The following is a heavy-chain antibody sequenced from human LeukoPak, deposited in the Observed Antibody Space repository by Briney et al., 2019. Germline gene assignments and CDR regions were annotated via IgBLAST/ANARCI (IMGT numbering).Heavy chain of an antibody. Sequence: SVKVSCKASGGTFSSYAISWVRQAPGQGLEWMGGIIPIFGTANYAQKFQGRVTITADESTSTAYMELSSLRSEDTAVYYCARGGWELLRATYYYYYGMDVWGQGTTVTVSS. CDR1: GGTFSSYA. J-gene: IGHJ6*02. CDR3: ARGGWELLRATYYYYYGMDV. V-gene: IGHV1-69*13. CDR2: IIPIFGTA. D-gene: IGHD1-26*01.